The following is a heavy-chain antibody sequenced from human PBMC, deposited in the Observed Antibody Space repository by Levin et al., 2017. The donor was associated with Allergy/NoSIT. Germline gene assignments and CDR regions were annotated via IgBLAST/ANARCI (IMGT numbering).Heavy chain of an antibody. CDR2: ISSSSSTI. CDR3: ARDEGSSWYVWFDP. V-gene: IGHV3-48*04. D-gene: IGHD6-13*01. Sequence: GGSLRLSCAASGFTFSSYSMNWVRQAPGKGLEWVSYISSSSSTIYYADSVKGRFTISRDNAKNSLYLQMNSLRAEDTAVYYCARDEGSSWYVWFDPWGQGTLVTVSS. J-gene: IGHJ5*02. CDR1: GFTFSSYS.